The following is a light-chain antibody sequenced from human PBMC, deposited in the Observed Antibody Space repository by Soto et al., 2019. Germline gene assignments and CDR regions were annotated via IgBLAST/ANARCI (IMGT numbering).Light chain of an antibody. Sequence: DIQMTQSPSTLSASVGDRVTITCRASQSINTWLAWYQQKPGKAPKLLIYKASSLESGVPSRFSGSGSGTEFTLTISSLQPDDFATYYRQQYNSYWTFGQGTKVEIK. CDR1: QSINTW. CDR2: KAS. V-gene: IGKV1-5*03. J-gene: IGKJ1*01. CDR3: QQYNSYWT.